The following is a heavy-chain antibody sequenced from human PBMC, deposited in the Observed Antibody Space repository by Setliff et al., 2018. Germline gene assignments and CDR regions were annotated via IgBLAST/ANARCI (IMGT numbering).Heavy chain of an antibody. CDR3: ARSPPNRGVGQGHHMDV. V-gene: IGHV1-3*01. D-gene: IGHD1-26*01. CDR1: GYTFTSYG. Sequence: ASVKVSCKASGYTFTSYGVHWVRQAPGQRLEWMGWINAANGNTKYSQKFQGRVTITRDTSASTVYMELSSLRYDDTAVYYCARSPPNRGVGQGHHMDVWGMGTTVTVSS. J-gene: IGHJ6*03. CDR2: INAANGNT.